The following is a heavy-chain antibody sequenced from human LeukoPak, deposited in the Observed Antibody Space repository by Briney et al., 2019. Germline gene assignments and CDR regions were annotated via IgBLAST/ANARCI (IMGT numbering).Heavy chain of an antibody. CDR2: IYYSGST. CDR3: ASTTVPYDTAMVSAAFDI. D-gene: IGHD5-18*01. V-gene: IGHV4-39*07. J-gene: IGHJ3*02. Sequence: SETLSLTCTVSGGSISSSSYYWGWIRQPPGKGLEWIGSIYYSGSTYYNPSLKSRVTISVDTSKNQFSLKLSSVTAADTAVYYCASTTVPYDTAMVSAAFDIWGQGTMVTVSS. CDR1: GGSISSSSYY.